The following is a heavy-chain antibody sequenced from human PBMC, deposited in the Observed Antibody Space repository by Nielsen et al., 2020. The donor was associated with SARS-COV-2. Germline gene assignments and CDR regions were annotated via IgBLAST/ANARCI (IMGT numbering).Heavy chain of an antibody. J-gene: IGHJ5*02. Sequence: ASVQVSCKASGYTFTGYYMNRVRQAPGQGLEWMGRINPNSGGTNYAQKFQGRVTMTRDTSISTAYMELSRLRSDDTAVYYCARGGFAARSFDPWGQGTLVTVSS. CDR2: INPNSGGT. CDR1: GYTFTGYY. D-gene: IGHD6-6*01. V-gene: IGHV1-2*06. CDR3: ARGGFAARSFDP.